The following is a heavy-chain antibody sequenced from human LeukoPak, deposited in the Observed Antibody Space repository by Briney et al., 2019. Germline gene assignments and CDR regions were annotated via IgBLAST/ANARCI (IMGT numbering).Heavy chain of an antibody. CDR2: ISGSGGST. CDR3: AKGSYFDWLSPLDY. D-gene: IGHD3-9*01. J-gene: IGHJ4*02. CDR1: GFTFSSYA. V-gene: IGHV3-23*01. Sequence: QPGGSLRLSCAASGFTFSSYAMSWVRQAPGKGLEWVSAISGSGGSTYYADSVKGRFTISRDNSKNTLYLQMNSLRAEDTAVYYCAKGSYFDWLSPLDYWGQGTLVTVSS.